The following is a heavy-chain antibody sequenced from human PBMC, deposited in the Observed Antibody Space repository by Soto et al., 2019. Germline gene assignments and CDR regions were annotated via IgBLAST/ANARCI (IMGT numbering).Heavy chain of an antibody. Sequence: QVQLVQSGAEVKKPGSSVRVSCKTSEGTFNNYAISWVRQAPGQGLEWMGGIIPLFDAVKYAQKFQGRVTITADKSTSTAYMELHTLTYDETAVYYCARDDALRDSSGYFSLYYLGQGTPVTVTS. CDR3: ARDDALRDSSGYFSLYY. CDR2: IIPLFDAV. J-gene: IGHJ4*02. CDR1: EGTFNNYA. V-gene: IGHV1-69*06. D-gene: IGHD3-22*01.